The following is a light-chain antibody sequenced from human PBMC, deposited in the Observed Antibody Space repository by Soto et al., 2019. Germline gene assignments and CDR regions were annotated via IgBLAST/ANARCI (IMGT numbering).Light chain of an antibody. CDR1: QSVSND. V-gene: IGKV3-15*01. CDR2: GAS. CDR3: KQYNNWYS. Sequence: EIVMTQSPATLSVSPGERATLSCRASQSVSNDLAWYQQKPGKPPRVLIYGASTTATGVPARFRGSGSGTEFTLTISSLQSEDSAVYYCKQYNNWYSFGQGTKLEIK. J-gene: IGKJ2*03.